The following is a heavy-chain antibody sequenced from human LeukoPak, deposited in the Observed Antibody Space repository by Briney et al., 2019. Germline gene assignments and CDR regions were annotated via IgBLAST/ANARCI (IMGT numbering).Heavy chain of an antibody. D-gene: IGHD1-26*01. CDR3: ARLDGSYRLGAFDI. J-gene: IGHJ3*02. CDR2: IYHSGST. Sequence: SETLSLTCAVSGYSIGSGYYWGWIRQPPGKGLEWIGSIYHSGSTYYNPSLKSRVTISVDTSKNKFSLRLSSVTAADTAVYYCARLDGSYRLGAFDIWGQGTMVTVSS. V-gene: IGHV4-38-2*01. CDR1: GYSIGSGYY.